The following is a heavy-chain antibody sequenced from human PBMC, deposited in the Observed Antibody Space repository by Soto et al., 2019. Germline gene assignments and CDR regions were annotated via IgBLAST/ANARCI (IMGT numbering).Heavy chain of an antibody. CDR1: GGSISSYY. CDR3: ARGDRGNDDFDY. J-gene: IGHJ4*02. D-gene: IGHD5-12*01. V-gene: IGHV4-59*12. Sequence: PSETLSLTCTVSGGSISSYYWSWIRQPPGKGLEWIGYIYSNGNTHYNPSLKSRVTISVDTSKNYFSLKLSSVTAADTSVYYCARGDRGNDDFDYWGRGTLVTVS. CDR2: IYSNGNT.